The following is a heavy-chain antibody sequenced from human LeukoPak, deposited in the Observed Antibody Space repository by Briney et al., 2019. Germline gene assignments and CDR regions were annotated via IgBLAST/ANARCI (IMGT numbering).Heavy chain of an antibody. CDR2: ISGSGGST. J-gene: IGHJ4*02. Sequence: GGSLRLSGAASGFTFSSYAMSWVRQAPGKGLEWVSAISGSGGSTYYADSVKGRFTISRDNSKNTLYLQMNSLRAEDTAVYYCARDPTPGGAAAGTLLDYWGQGTLVTVSS. V-gene: IGHV3-23*01. CDR1: GFTFSSYA. CDR3: ARDPTPGGAAAGTLLDY. D-gene: IGHD6-13*01.